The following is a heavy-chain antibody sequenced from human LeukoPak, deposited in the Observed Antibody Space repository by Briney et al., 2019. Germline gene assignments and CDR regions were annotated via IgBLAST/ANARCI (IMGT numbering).Heavy chain of an antibody. Sequence: ESGPTLVNPTQTLTLTCTFSGFSLSTSGMRVSWIRQPPGKALEWLARINWDGDKFYSTSLKTRLTSSKDTAKNQVVLTMTNMDPVDTATYYCARTLYYYDSSGYYNTGDDAFDIWGQGTMVTVSS. CDR1: GFSLSTSGMR. V-gene: IGHV2-70*04. CDR3: ARTLYYYDSSGYYNTGDDAFDI. D-gene: IGHD3-22*01. J-gene: IGHJ3*02. CDR2: INWDGDK.